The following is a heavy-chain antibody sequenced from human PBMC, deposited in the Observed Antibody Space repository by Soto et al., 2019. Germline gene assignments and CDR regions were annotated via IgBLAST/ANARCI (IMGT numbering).Heavy chain of an antibody. CDR1: GGTFSSYA. V-gene: IGHV1-69*13. J-gene: IGHJ4*02. D-gene: IGHD6-6*01. Sequence: SVKVSCKASGGTFSSYAIGWVRQAPGQGLEWMGGIIPIFGTANYAQKFQGRVTITADESTSTAYMELSSLRSEDTAVYYCAREYHSSSSWFDYWGQGTLVTVSS. CDR2: IIPIFGTA. CDR3: AREYHSSSSWFDY.